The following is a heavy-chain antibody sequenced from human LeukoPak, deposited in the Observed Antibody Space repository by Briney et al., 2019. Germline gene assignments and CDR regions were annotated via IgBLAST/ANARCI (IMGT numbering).Heavy chain of an antibody. CDR3: ARILLYHGLWYFDL. V-gene: IGHV3-7*01. CDR1: GFTFSSYW. D-gene: IGHD2/OR15-2a*01. Sequence: GGSLRLSCVASGFTFSSYWMSWVRQAPGKGLEWVANIKQDGSEKYYVDSVKGRFTISGDNAKNSLYLQMNSLRAEDTAVYYCARILLYHGLWYFDLWGRGTLVTVSS. CDR2: IKQDGSEK. J-gene: IGHJ2*01.